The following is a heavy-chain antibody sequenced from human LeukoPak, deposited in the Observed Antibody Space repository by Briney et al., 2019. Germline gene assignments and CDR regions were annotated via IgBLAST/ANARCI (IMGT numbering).Heavy chain of an antibody. V-gene: IGHV4-59*02. J-gene: IGHJ5*02. CDR3: VQVRLAGLFDP. CDR2: IHDSGSA. Sequence: PSETLSLTCTVFGASVSAYYWTWIRQPPGKRLEWLGYIHDSGSANYNPSLNSRLTMSLDASKNQFSLKLSSVSAADTAVYYCVQVRLAGLFDPWGQGTLVTVSS. CDR1: GASVSAYY. D-gene: IGHD3-3*02.